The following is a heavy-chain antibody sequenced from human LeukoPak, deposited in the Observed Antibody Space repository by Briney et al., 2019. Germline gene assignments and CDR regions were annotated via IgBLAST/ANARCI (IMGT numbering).Heavy chain of an antibody. CDR3: ARWVVYCSSTSCPQDYMDV. CDR1: GGSISSYY. CDR2: IYTSGST. V-gene: IGHV4-4*07. J-gene: IGHJ6*03. Sequence: SETLSLTCTVSGGSISSYYWSWIRQPARKGLEWIGRIYTSGSTNYNPSLKSRVTMSVDTSKNQFSLKLSSVTAADTAVYYCARWVVYCSSTSCPQDYMDVWGKGTTATVSS. D-gene: IGHD2-2*01.